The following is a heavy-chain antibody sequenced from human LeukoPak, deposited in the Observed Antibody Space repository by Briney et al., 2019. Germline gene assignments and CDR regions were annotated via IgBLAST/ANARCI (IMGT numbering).Heavy chain of an antibody. V-gene: IGHV1-2*03. J-gene: IGHJ4*02. Sequence: LGASVKVSCKASGYTFTSYGISWVRQAPGQGLEWMGWINPNSGGTNYAQKFQGRVTMTRDTSISTAYMELSRLRSDDTAVYYCAGTGPLQLELLDYWGQGTLVTVSS. CDR3: AGTGPLQLELLDY. CDR2: INPNSGGT. D-gene: IGHD1-1*01. CDR1: GYTFTSYG.